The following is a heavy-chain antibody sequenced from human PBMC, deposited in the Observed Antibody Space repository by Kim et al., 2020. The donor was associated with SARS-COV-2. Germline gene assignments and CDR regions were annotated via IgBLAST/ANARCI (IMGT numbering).Heavy chain of an antibody. Sequence: SLKSRVTISVDTSKNQFSLKLSSVTAADTAVYYCARGDYYGSGSYAGFDPWGQGTLVTVSS. J-gene: IGHJ5*02. D-gene: IGHD3-10*01. V-gene: IGHV4-31*02. CDR3: ARGDYYGSGSYAGFDP.